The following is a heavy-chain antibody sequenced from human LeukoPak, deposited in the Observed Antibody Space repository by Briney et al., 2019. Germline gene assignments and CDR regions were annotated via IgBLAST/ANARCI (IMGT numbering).Heavy chain of an antibody. Sequence: PGGSLRLSCAASGFTFSSYSMNWVRQAPGKGLEWVSAISSSSSYIYYADSVKGRFTISRDNAKNSLYLHLKRLRAEDTAVYSCARDPSRIAAAGTSHYWGQGTLVTVSS. J-gene: IGHJ4*02. CDR2: ISSSSSYI. V-gene: IGHV3-21*01. CDR3: ARDPSRIAAAGTSHY. CDR1: GFTFSSYS. D-gene: IGHD6-13*01.